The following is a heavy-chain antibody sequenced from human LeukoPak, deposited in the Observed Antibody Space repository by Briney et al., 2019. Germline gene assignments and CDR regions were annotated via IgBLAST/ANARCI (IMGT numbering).Heavy chain of an antibody. CDR3: ATRELWFGETSDY. V-gene: IGHV1-24*01. Sequence: ASVKVSCKVSGYTLTELSMHWVRQAPGKGLEWMGGFDPEDGETIYAQKFQGRVTMTEDTSTDTAYMELSSLRYEDTAVYYCATRELWFGETSDYWGQGTLVTVSS. CDR1: GYTLTELS. J-gene: IGHJ4*02. CDR2: FDPEDGET. D-gene: IGHD3-10*01.